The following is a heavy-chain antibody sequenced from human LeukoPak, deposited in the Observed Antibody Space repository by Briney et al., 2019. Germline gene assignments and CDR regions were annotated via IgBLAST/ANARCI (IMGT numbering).Heavy chain of an antibody. D-gene: IGHD6-25*01. Sequence: GGSLRLSCAASGFTFSSYWMHWVRQAPGKRLVWVSRINTDGRSTSYVDSVKGRFTISRDNAKNTLYLQMNSLRAEDTAVYYCARLAVDSSDFWGQGTLVTVSS. J-gene: IGHJ4*02. CDR3: ARLAVDSSDF. CDR2: INTDGRST. CDR1: GFTFSSYW. V-gene: IGHV3-74*01.